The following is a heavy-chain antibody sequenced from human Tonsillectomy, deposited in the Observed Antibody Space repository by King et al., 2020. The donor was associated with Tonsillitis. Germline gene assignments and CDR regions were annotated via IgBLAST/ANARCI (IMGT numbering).Heavy chain of an antibody. CDR1: GFTFDDYA. J-gene: IGHJ3*02. Sequence: VQLVESGGGLVQPGGSLRLSCAASGFTFDDYAMHWVRQAPGKGLEWVSGISWNSGSMDYADSVKGRFTISRDNARNSLYVQMNSLRVEDTALYYCAKAKGFAFGVNAFDIWGQGTMVTVSS. CDR2: ISWNSGSM. D-gene: IGHD3-3*01. CDR3: AKAKGFAFGVNAFDI. V-gene: IGHV3-9*01.